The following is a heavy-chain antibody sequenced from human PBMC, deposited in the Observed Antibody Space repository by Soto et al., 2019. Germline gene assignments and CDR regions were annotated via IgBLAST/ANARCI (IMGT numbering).Heavy chain of an antibody. CDR1: GFTVINNY. V-gene: IGHV3-53*01. CDR2: IYSGGSI. CDR3: ATSPGVGV. Sequence: EVQLVESGGGLIQPGGSLRLSCAASGFTVINNYMIWVRQAPGKGLEWVSLIYSGGSIHYADSVKGRFTISRDGSKNTLYLHISSLRAEDTAVYYCATSPGVGVWGQGTMVTLSS. J-gene: IGHJ3*01. D-gene: IGHD2-8*01.